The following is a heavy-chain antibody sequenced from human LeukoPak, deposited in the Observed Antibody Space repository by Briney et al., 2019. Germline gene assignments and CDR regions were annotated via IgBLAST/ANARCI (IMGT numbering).Heavy chain of an antibody. CDR1: GFPFSSYD. Sequence: PGGSLRLSCAASGFPFSSYDMHWVRQAPGKGLEWVAFIQHDGSNKYYADSVKGRFPISRDNSKNTLFLQMNSLRAEDTAVYYCARGDAVTTFGYWGQGTLVTVSS. CDR3: ARGDAVTTFGY. J-gene: IGHJ4*02. V-gene: IGHV3-30*02. D-gene: IGHD4-17*01. CDR2: IQHDGSNK.